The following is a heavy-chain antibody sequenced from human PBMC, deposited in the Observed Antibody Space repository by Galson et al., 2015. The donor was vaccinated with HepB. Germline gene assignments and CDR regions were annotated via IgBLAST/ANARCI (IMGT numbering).Heavy chain of an antibody. Sequence: SVKVSCKASGYTFTSYGISWVRQAPGQGLEWMGWISAYNGNTNYAQKLQGRVTMTTDTSTSTAYMELRSLRSDDTAVYYCARERRSYDASGVRRHAFDIWGQGTMVTVSS. CDR2: ISAYNGNT. V-gene: IGHV1-18*01. CDR1: GYTFTSYG. J-gene: IGHJ3*02. CDR3: ARERRSYDASGVRRHAFDI. D-gene: IGHD1-26*01.